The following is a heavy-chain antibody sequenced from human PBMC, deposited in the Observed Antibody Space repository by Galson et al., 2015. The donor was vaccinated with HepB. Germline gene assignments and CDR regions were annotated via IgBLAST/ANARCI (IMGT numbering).Heavy chain of an antibody. CDR3: ARNLLTKGDYYDFWSDYYTGDPNMGPSFDS. V-gene: IGHV1-2*02. J-gene: IGHJ4*02. Sequence: SVKVSCKASGYNFIGYYIYWVRRAPGQGLEWMGWINPNSGGTNYAQKFQGRVTMTSDTSISTAYMEVSRLTSDDTAVYYCARNLLTKGDYYDFWSDYYTGDPNMGPSFDSWGQGTLVTVSS. D-gene: IGHD3-3*01. CDR2: INPNSGGT. CDR1: GYNFIGYY.